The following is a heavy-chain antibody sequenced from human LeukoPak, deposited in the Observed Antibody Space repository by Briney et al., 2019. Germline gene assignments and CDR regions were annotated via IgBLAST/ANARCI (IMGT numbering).Heavy chain of an antibody. CDR2: ITTKPSNYAT. Sequence: GGSLRLSCAASGFIFSGSDIHWVRQASGKGLEWVGRITTKPSNYATAYAASVKGRFTISRDDSENTAYLQMSSLKTEDTAVYYCTTYRSGHYWGQGTLVTVSS. D-gene: IGHD6-19*01. J-gene: IGHJ4*02. CDR1: GFIFSGSD. V-gene: IGHV3-73*01. CDR3: TTYRSGHY.